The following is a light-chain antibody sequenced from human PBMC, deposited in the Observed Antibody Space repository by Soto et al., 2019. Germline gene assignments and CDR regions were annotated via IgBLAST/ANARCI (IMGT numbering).Light chain of an antibody. CDR1: QSVSSN. J-gene: IGKJ4*01. CDR2: GAS. Sequence: EIVMTQSPATLSVSPGERATLSCRARQSVSSNLAWYQPKPGQAPRLLIYGASTRATGIPARFSGSGSGTEFTLTISSLQSEDFAVYYCQQYNNWPPLTFGGATKVEI. CDR3: QQYNNWPPLT. V-gene: IGKV3-15*01.